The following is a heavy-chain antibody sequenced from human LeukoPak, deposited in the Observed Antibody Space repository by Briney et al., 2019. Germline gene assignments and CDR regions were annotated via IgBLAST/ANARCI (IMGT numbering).Heavy chain of an antibody. Sequence: EGSLGLSCAASGFTFSSYGMHWVRQAPGKGLEWVAFIRYDGSNKYYADSVRGRFTISRDNSKNTLYLQMNSLRAEDTAVYYCAKETRVCSSTSCILGAFDIWGQGTMVTVSS. V-gene: IGHV3-30*02. D-gene: IGHD2-2*01. CDR1: GFTFSSYG. CDR2: IRYDGSNK. CDR3: AKETRVCSSTSCILGAFDI. J-gene: IGHJ3*02.